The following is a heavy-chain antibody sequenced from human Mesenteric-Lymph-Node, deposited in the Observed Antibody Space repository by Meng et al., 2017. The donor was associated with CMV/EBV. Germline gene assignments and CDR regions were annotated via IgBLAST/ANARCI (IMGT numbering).Heavy chain of an antibody. D-gene: IGHD6-19*01. J-gene: IGHJ4*02. CDR2: ISFDGSDK. CDR1: GFTFSSYG. V-gene: IGHV3-30*02. Sequence: GESLKISCAASGFTFSSYGMHWVRQAPGKGLEWVAFISFDGSDKYSADSVKGRFTISRDNSKNTLSLQLNNLRADDTAAYYCAKESGWFDWGQGTLVTVSS. CDR3: AKESGWFD.